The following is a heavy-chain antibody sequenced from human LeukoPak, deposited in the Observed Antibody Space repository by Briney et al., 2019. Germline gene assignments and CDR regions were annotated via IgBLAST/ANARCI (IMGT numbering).Heavy chain of an antibody. CDR3: ARDDGGNFYDAFDI. CDR1: GYTFTSYA. J-gene: IGHJ3*02. CDR2: INTNTGNP. V-gene: IGHV7-4-1*02. D-gene: IGHD4-23*01. Sequence: ASVKVSCKASGYTFTSYAMNWVRQAPGQGLEWMGWINTNTGNPTYAQGFTGRFVFSLDTSVSTAYLQISSLKAEDTAVYYCARDDGGNFYDAFDIWGQGTMVTVSS.